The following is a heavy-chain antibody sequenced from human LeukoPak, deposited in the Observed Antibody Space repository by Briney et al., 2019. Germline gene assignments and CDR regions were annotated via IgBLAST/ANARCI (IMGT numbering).Heavy chain of an antibody. CDR3: ARAGRSLQMSIWFDP. CDR2: TNPRTGAT. CDR1: GYSFSDHY. J-gene: IGHJ5*02. Sequence: GASVKVSCKASGYSFSDHYMHWVRQAPGQGLEWMGYTNPRTGATYYAENFQGRVTMTRDTSINTAYLEMRFDDTAIYYCARAGRSLQMSIWFDPWGPGTLVTVSS. V-gene: IGHV1-2*02. D-gene: IGHD1-26*01.